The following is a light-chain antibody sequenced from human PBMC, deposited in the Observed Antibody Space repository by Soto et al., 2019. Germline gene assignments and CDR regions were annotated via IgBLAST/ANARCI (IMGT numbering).Light chain of an antibody. CDR1: QSVLYSSNNKNY. CDR3: QQYYSTPLT. Sequence: DIVMTQSPDSLAVSLGESATINCKSSQSVLYSSNNKNYLAWYQQKPGQPPKLLIYWASTRESGVPDRFSGSGSGTDFTLTISNLQAEDVAVYYCQQYYSTPLTFGQGTRLEIK. V-gene: IGKV4-1*01. CDR2: WAS. J-gene: IGKJ5*01.